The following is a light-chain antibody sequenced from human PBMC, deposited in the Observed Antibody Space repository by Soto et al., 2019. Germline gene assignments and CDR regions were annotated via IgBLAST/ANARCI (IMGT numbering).Light chain of an antibody. CDR1: QSIRSY. J-gene: IGKJ3*01. CDR3: QQSYNGPFT. V-gene: IGKV1-39*01. CDR2: AAS. Sequence: DIQMTQSPSSLSASVGDRVTITFLASQSIRSYLGWDQQKPGKAPKRLIYAASTLQTGVPSRFSGSGSGTDFTLTISSLQPEDFATYYCQQSYNGPFTFGPGTKVDIK.